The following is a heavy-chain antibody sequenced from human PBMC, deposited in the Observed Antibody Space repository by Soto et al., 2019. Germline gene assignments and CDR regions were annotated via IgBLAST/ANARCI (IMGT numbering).Heavy chain of an antibody. CDR2: ISGSGGST. CDR1: GFTFSSYA. V-gene: IGHV3-23*01. CDR3: AKGNEEHFWSDSFDY. Sequence: EVQLLESGGGLIQPGGSLRLSCAASGFTFSSYAMSWVRQAPGKGLEWVSAISGSGGSTYYADSGKGRFTISRENSKNTLYLQMNRRRAEDTAGYYCAKGNEEHFWSDSFDYWGQGTLVTVSS. J-gene: IGHJ4*02. D-gene: IGHD3-3*01.